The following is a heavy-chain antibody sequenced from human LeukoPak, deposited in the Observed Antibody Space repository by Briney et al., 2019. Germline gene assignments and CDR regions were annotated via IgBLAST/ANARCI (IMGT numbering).Heavy chain of an antibody. CDR2: IYYSGST. Sequence: SETLSLTCTVSGGSISSSSYYWGWIRQPPGKGLEWIGSIYYSGSTYYNPSLKSRVTISVDTSKNQFSLKLSSVTAADTAVYYCARDRWTYYYGSGSYDYWGQGTLVTVSS. V-gene: IGHV4-39*07. J-gene: IGHJ4*02. CDR1: GGSISSSSYY. D-gene: IGHD3-10*01. CDR3: ARDRWTYYYGSGSYDY.